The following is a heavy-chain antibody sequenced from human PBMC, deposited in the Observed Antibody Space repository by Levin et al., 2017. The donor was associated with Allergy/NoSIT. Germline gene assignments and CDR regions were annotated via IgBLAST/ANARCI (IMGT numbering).Heavy chain of an antibody. V-gene: IGHV3-30*18. Sequence: SCAASGFTFSSYGMHWVRQAPGKGLEWVAVISYDGSNKYYADSVKGRFTISRDNSKNTLYLQMNSLRAEDTAVYYCAKPYLIAARPEVGWYFDLWGRGTLVTVSS. CDR3: AKPYLIAARPEVGWYFDL. CDR1: GFTFSSYG. CDR2: ISYDGSNK. J-gene: IGHJ2*01. D-gene: IGHD6-6*01.